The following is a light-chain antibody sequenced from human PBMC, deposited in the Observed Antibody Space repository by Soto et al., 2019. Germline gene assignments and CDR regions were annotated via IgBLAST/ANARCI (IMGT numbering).Light chain of an antibody. J-gene: IGLJ2*01. Sequence: QTVVTQPPSVSGAPGQRVTMSCTGSSSNIEAGYDVHWFQQLPGTAPRLLIYGNINRLAGVPARFSGSKSGTSASLAITGLQAEDEADYYCQSYDSSLSAWVFGGGTKLTVL. CDR3: QSYDSSLSAWV. V-gene: IGLV1-40*01. CDR1: SSNIEAGYD. CDR2: GNI.